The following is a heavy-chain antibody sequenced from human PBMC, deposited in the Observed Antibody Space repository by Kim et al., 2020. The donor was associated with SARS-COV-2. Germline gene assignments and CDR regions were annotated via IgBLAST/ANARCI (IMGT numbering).Heavy chain of an antibody. V-gene: IGHV4-31*02. CDR3: ARGQTSSGYYLDY. J-gene: IGHJ4*02. D-gene: IGHD3-22*01. Sequence: YNPSLKSRVTISVDTSKNQFSLNLNSVTAADTAVYYCARGQTSSGYYLDYWGQGTLVTVSS.